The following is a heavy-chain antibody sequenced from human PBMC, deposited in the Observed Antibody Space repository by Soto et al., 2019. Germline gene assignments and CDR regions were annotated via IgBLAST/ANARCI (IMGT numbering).Heavy chain of an antibody. CDR3: ARGVHYDSSCYYYFY. V-gene: IGHV1-69*13. Sequence: ASVKVSCKASGGTFSTYAIDWVRQAPGQGLEWMGGIIPLFGTAKYAQNFQGRITITADESTNTAYMELRSLRSQDTAVYYCARGVHYDSSCYYYFYWGQGTLVTVCS. J-gene: IGHJ4*02. D-gene: IGHD3-22*01. CDR2: IIPLFGTA. CDR1: GGTFSTYA.